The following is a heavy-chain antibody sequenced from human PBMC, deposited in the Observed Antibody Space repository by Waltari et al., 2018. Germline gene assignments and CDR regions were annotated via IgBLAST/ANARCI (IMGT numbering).Heavy chain of an antibody. Sequence: QVQLVPSGAAVKKPGASVKVSCKASGYTFTSDYMHWVRPAPGQGLEWMGWINPNSGGTNYAQKFQGRVTMTRDTSISTAYMELSRLRSDDTAVYYCARPTGYSSSWFQNFDYWGQGTLVTVSS. V-gene: IGHV1-2*02. J-gene: IGHJ4*02. CDR2: INPNSGGT. CDR1: GYTFTSDY. D-gene: IGHD6-13*01. CDR3: ARPTGYSSSWFQNFDY.